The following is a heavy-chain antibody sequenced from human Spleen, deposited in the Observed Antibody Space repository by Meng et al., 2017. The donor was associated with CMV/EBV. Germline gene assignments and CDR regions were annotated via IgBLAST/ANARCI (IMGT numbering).Heavy chain of an antibody. CDR1: GFTFTRYA. CDR2: ISWNSGSI. D-gene: IGHD1-26*01. J-gene: IGHJ6*02. CDR3: AREGGVGASGYYYGMDV. Sequence: SLKISCAASGFTFTRYALTWVRQAPGKGLEWVSGISWNSGSIGYADSVKGRFTISRDNSKNTLYLQMNSLRAEDTAVYYCAREGGVGASGYYYGMDVWGQGTTVTVSS. V-gene: IGHV3-9*01.